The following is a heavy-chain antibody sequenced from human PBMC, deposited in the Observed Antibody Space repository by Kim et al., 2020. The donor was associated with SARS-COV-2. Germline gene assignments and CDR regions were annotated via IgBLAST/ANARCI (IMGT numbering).Heavy chain of an antibody. CDR2: IRGEAYGGTT. CDR3: TRDPKGYSGYEFDF. Sequence: GGSLRLSCTTSGFTFGDSAMSWVRQAPGKGLEWVGFIRGEAYGGTTQYAASVKGRFTISRDDSKSIAYLEMGSLKTEDTAMYYCTRDPKGYSGYEFDFWGQGTLVTVSP. D-gene: IGHD5-12*01. J-gene: IGHJ4*02. CDR1: GFTFGDSA. V-gene: IGHV3-49*04.